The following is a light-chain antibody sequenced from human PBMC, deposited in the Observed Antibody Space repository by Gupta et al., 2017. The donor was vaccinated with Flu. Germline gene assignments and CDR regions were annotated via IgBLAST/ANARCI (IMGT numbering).Light chain of an antibody. V-gene: IGKV2-28*01. J-gene: IGKJ5*01. Sequence: IVLSQTPPCLPVNPGEPASIACRSSQSLLHSNGYTYLNWYLQKPGQSPQLLIYRGSNQRSGVPDRFSGRGSGSXFTLKIXGVKAEDVGVYYCMQAKQYRLTFGXGTRLDIK. CDR2: RGS. CDR1: QSLLHSNGYTY. CDR3: MQAKQYRLT.